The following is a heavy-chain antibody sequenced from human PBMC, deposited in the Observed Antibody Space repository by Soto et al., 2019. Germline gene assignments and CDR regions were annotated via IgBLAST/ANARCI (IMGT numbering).Heavy chain of an antibody. CDR1: GFTFSSYG. CDR3: AKRISGDSSGWSERGGFDY. J-gene: IGHJ4*02. CDR2: ISYDGSNK. D-gene: IGHD6-19*01. V-gene: IGHV3-30*18. Sequence: QVQLVESGGGVVQPGRSLRLSCAASGFTFSSYGMYWVRQAPGKGLEWVAVISYDGSNKYYADSVKGRFTISRDNSKNTLYLQLNRLRADDTAVYYCAKRISGDSSGWSERGGFDYWGQGTLVTV.